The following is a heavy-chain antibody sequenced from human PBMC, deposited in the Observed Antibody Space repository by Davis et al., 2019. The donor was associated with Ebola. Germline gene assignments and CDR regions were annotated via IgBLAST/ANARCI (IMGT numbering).Heavy chain of an antibody. CDR3: TRVAAAGCDY. J-gene: IGHJ4*02. Sequence: GESLKISCTASGFTFGDYAMSWVRQAPGKGLEWVGFIRSKAYGGTKEYAASVKGRFTISRDDSKSIAYLQMNSLKTEDTAVYYCTRVAAAGCDYWGQGTLVTVSS. CDR2: IRSKAYGGTK. CDR1: GFTFGDYA. V-gene: IGHV3-49*04. D-gene: IGHD6-13*01.